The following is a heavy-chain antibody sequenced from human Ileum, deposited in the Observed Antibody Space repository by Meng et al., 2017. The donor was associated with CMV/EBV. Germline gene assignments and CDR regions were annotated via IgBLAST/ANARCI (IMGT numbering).Heavy chain of an antibody. CDR3: EQRLCCGSTTCSKGMDV. D-gene: IGHD2-2*01. Sequence: GESLKISCAASGFTFSSYVMTWVRQAPGKGLEWVSVIYSGGSSTYYTDSVKGRFTISRDNSKDMLKLQMNSLRAEDTAVYFCEQRLCCGSTTCSKGMDVWGQGTTVTVSS. CDR2: IYSGGSST. J-gene: IGHJ6*02. CDR1: GFTFSSYV. V-gene: IGHV3-23*03.